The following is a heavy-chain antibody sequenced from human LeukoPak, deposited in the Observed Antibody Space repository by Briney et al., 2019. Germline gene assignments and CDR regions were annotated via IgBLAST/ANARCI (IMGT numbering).Heavy chain of an antibody. V-gene: IGHV3-33*01. CDR1: GFTFSSYG. Sequence: GGSLRLSCAASGFTFSSYGMHWVRQAPGKGLEWVAVIWYDGSNKYYADSVKGRFTISRDNSKNTLYLQMNSLRTEDTAVYYCARDRNGNYGRWGFDYWGQGTLVTVSS. D-gene: IGHD4-17*01. J-gene: IGHJ4*02. CDR2: IWYDGSNK. CDR3: ARDRNGNYGRWGFDY.